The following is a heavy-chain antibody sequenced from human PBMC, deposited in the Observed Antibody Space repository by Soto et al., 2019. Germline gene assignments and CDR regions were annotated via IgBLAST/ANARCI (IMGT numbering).Heavy chain of an antibody. D-gene: IGHD3-22*01. CDR1: GGTFSSYA. J-gene: IGHJ4*02. V-gene: IGHV1-69*12. CDR3: ARDSPRRYSDSSGYFEPIY. CDR2: IIPIFGTA. Sequence: QVQLVQSGAEVKKPGSSVKVSCKASGGTFSSYAISWVRQAPGQGLEWMGGIIPIFGTANYAQKFQGRVTITADESTSTAYMELSSLRSEETAVYYCARDSPRRYSDSSGYFEPIYWGQGTLVTVSS.